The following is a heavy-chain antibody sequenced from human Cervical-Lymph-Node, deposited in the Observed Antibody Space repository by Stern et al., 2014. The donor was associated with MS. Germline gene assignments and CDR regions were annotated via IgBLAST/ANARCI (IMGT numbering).Heavy chain of an antibody. V-gene: IGHV2-70*01. D-gene: IGHD5-18*01. Sequence: QVTLRESGPALVTPTQTLTLTCTVSGFSLNSRGMCVTWIRQPPGKALEWLALIDWADDKDYSSSLQTRLTISKDTSKNQVVLTMTNMDPVDTATYYCARISRGYSYGLRYYYHYGVDVWGQGTTVTVSS. CDR3: ARISRGYSYGLRYYYHYGVDV. CDR2: IDWADDK. CDR1: GFSLNSRGMC. J-gene: IGHJ6*02.